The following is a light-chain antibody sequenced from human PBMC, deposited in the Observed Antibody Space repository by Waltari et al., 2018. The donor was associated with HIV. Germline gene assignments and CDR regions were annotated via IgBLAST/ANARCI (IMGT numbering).Light chain of an antibody. CDR1: SSDVGDYNY. V-gene: IGLV2-8*01. J-gene: IGLJ3*02. Sequence: QSALTQPPSASGSPGQSVTISCTGTSSDVGDYNYVSWYQQHPGKAPQLRIYAVNKRPSGAPVRFSGSKASNTASLSVSELQAGEEAEYNCRSHVGSNRVFGGGTRLTVL. CDR2: AVN. CDR3: RSHVGSNRV.